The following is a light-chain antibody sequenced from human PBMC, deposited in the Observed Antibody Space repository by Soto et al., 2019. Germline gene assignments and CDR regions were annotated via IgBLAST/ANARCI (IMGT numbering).Light chain of an antibody. CDR2: RDT. J-gene: IGLJ1*01. CDR1: NIGSKN. Sequence: SYELTQPLSVSVALGRTARITCGGNNIGSKNVHWYQQKPGQAPVLVIYRDTNRPSGIPERFSGSSSGNTATLTISRAQAGDEADYYCQVWDSSTYVFGTGTKVTVL. V-gene: IGLV3-9*01. CDR3: QVWDSSTYV.